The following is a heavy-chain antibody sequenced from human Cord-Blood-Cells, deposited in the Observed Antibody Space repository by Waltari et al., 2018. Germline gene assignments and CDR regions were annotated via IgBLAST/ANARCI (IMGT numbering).Heavy chain of an antibody. CDR3: ARDLNYWYFDL. Sequence: QGQLVQPGAEGKKPGASVTVSCRASGYAFTGYYMHWLRQATGQGLEWMGWINPNSGGTNYAQKFQGRVTMTRDTSISTAYMELSRLRSDDTAVYYCARDLNYWYFDLWGRGTLVTVSS. J-gene: IGHJ2*01. V-gene: IGHV1-2*02. CDR2: INPNSGGT. CDR1: GYAFTGYY.